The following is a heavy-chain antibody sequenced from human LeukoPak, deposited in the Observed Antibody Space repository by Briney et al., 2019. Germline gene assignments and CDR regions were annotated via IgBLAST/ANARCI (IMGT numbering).Heavy chain of an antibody. D-gene: IGHD3-10*01. Sequence: GGSLRLSCAASGFTFSNFAVSWVRQAPGKGLEWVSSISSHSDYIYYAESVKGRFTISRDNAKNSLFLQMNSLRAEDTAIYYCVRDTRSSYSYYGMDVWGQGTTVTVSS. V-gene: IGHV3-21*01. CDR3: VRDTRSSYSYYGMDV. J-gene: IGHJ6*02. CDR1: GFTFSNFA. CDR2: ISSHSDYI.